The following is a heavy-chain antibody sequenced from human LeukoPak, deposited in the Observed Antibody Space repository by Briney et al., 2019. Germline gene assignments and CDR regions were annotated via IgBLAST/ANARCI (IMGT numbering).Heavy chain of an antibody. D-gene: IGHD2-21*02. Sequence: GGSLRLSCAASGFTFSSYAMHRVRDAPGKGLEWVAVISYDGSNKYYADSVKGRFTISRDNSKNTLYLQMNSLRAEDTAVYYCARESPTIVVVTAASFDYWGQGTLVTVSS. V-gene: IGHV3-30*04. CDR1: GFTFSSYA. CDR2: ISYDGSNK. J-gene: IGHJ4*02. CDR3: ARESPTIVVVTAASFDY.